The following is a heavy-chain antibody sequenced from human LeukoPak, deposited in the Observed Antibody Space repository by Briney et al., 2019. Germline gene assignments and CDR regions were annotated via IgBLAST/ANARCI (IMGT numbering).Heavy chain of an antibody. D-gene: IGHD3-22*01. Sequence: SQTLSLTCAVSGGSISSGGYSWSWIRQPPGKGLEWIGYIYYSGSTYYNPSLKSRVTISVDTSKNQFSLKLTSVTAADTAVYFCARGPYSYDSSGAFDIWGQGTMVTVSS. V-gene: IGHV4-30-4*07. J-gene: IGHJ3*02. CDR3: ARGPYSYDSSGAFDI. CDR1: GGSISSGGYS. CDR2: IYYSGST.